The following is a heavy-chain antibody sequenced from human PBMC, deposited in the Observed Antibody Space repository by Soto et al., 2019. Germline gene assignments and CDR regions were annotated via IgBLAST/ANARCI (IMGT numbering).Heavy chain of an antibody. CDR3: AGRQFVGARNWFDP. V-gene: IGHV4-34*01. D-gene: IGHD1-26*01. CDR1: GGSFSGYY. J-gene: IGHJ5*02. CDR2: INHSGST. Sequence: PSETLSLTCAVYGGSFSGYYWSWIRQPPGKGLEWIGEINHSGSTNYNPSLKSRVTISVDTSKNQFSLKLSSVTAADTAVYYCAGRQFVGARNWFDPWGQGTLVTVSS.